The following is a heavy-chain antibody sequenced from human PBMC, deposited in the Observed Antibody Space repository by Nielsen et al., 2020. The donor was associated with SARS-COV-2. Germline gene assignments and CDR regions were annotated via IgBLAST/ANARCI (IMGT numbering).Heavy chain of an antibody. V-gene: IGHV3-13*01. CDR3: AKLVGATAY. Sequence: GVLKISCAASGFTFSSYDMHWVRQATGKGLEWVSAIGTAGDTYYPGSVKGRFTISRENAKNSLYLQMNSLRAEDTALYYCAKLVGATAYWGQGTLVTVSS. D-gene: IGHD1-26*01. CDR2: IGTAGDT. CDR1: GFTFSSYD. J-gene: IGHJ4*02.